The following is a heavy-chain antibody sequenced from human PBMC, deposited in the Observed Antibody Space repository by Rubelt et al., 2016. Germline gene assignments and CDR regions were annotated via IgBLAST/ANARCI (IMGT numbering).Heavy chain of an antibody. J-gene: IGHJ3*02. CDR2: ISYDGSNK. Sequence: SSYAMHWVRQAPGKGLEWVAVISYDGSNKYYADSVKGRFTISRDNAKNSLYLQMNSLRAEDTAVYYCARDRGAARLYAFDIWGQGTMVTVSS. CDR1: SSYA. D-gene: IGHD6-6*01. CDR3: ARDRGAARLYAFDI. V-gene: IGHV3-30*04.